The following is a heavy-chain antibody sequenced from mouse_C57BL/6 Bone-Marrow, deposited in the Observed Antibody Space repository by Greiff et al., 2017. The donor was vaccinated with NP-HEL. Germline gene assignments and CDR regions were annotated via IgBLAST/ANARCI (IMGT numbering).Heavy chain of an antibody. J-gene: IGHJ4*01. Sequence: EVQLQESGPGLVKPSQSLSLTCSVTGYSITSGYYWNWIRQFPGNKLEWMGYISYDGSNNYNPSLKNRISITRDTSKNQFFLKLNSVTTEDTATYYCARDYGSSYWGAMDYWGQGTSVTVSS. CDR1: GYSITSGYY. CDR3: ARDYGSSYWGAMDY. D-gene: IGHD1-1*01. V-gene: IGHV3-6*01. CDR2: ISYDGSN.